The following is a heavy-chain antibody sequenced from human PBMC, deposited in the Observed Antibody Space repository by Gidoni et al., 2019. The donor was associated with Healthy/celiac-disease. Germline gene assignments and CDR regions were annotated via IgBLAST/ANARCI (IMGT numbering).Heavy chain of an antibody. V-gene: IGHV3-74*01. CDR2: INSDGSST. D-gene: IGHD2-21*02. Sequence: EVQLVESGGGLVQPGGSLRLSCAASGSTFSSYWMHWVRQAPGKGLVWVSRINSDGSSTSYADSVKGRFTISRDNAKNTLYLQMNSLRAEDTAVYYCARGFMYCGGDCLGYWGQGTLVTVSS. CDR3: ARGFMYCGGDCLGY. CDR1: GSTFSSYW. J-gene: IGHJ4*02.